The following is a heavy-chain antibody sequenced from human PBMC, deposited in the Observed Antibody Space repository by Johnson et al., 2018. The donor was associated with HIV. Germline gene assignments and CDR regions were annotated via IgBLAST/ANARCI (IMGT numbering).Heavy chain of an antibody. CDR2: IYSGGST. D-gene: IGHD3-22*01. V-gene: IGHV3-53*01. CDR3: ARVVPSEQDANYYDSSHYFDAFHI. J-gene: IGHJ3*02. CDR1: GFTVSSNY. Sequence: VQLVESGGGLIQPGGSLRLSCAASGFTVSSNYMSWVRQAPGKGLEWVSVIYSGGSTYYAASVQGRFTISSDTSKNTLYLQMNSRRAEDTAVYYCARVVPSEQDANYYDSSHYFDAFHIWGQGTLVTVSS.